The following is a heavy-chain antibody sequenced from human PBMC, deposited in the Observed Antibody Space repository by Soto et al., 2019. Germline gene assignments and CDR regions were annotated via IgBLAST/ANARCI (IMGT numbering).Heavy chain of an antibody. Sequence: SSISYYRGWIRQPPGKGLEWMGIIYPGDSDTRYSPSFQGQVTISADKSISTAYLQWSSLKASDTAMYYCARQGYTYAYDYWGQGTQVTVSS. D-gene: IGHD3-16*01. CDR1: SSISYY. J-gene: IGHJ4*02. CDR2: IYPGDSDT. V-gene: IGHV5-51*01. CDR3: ARQGYTYAYDY.